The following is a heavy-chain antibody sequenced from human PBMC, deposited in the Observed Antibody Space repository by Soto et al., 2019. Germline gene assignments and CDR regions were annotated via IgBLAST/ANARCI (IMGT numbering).Heavy chain of an antibody. CDR2: INPNSGGT. V-gene: IGHV1-2*02. Sequence: QVQLVQSGAEVKKPGASVKVSCKASGYTFTGYYMHWVRQAPGQGLEWMGWINPNSGGTNYAQKFQGRVTMTRDTSISTAYMELGRLRSDDTAVYYCAAHLMAANLSFDYWCQGTLVTVSS. J-gene: IGHJ4*02. CDR1: GYTFTGYY. CDR3: AAHLMAANLSFDY. D-gene: IGHD1-26*01.